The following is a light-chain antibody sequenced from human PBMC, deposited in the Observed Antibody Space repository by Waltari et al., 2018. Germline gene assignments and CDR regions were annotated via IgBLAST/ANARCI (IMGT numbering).Light chain of an antibody. V-gene: IGLV2-8*01. Sequence: QSALPQPPSASGSPGQSVTISCTGSISDVGAYDYVSWYQQHPGKAPRLLIYDVSKRPSGVPYRFSGSKSGNTASLTVSGLQADDEADYYCSSYSDIKQRVFGTGTKVTVL. CDR1: ISDVGAYDY. CDR2: DVS. J-gene: IGLJ1*01. CDR3: SSYSDIKQRV.